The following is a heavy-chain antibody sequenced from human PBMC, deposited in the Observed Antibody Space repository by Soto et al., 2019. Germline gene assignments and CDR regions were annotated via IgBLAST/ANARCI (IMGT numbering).Heavy chain of an antibody. Sequence: PSQTLSLTFAISGDSVSSNSAAWNCIRQCPSRGLEWLGRTYYRSKWYNDYAVSVKSRITINPDTSKNQFSLQLNSVTPEDTAVYYCARDWRGIAVAGPSNWFDPWGQGTLVTVSS. V-gene: IGHV6-1*01. D-gene: IGHD6-19*01. J-gene: IGHJ5*02. CDR2: TYYRSKWYN. CDR1: GDSVSSNSAA. CDR3: ARDWRGIAVAGPSNWFDP.